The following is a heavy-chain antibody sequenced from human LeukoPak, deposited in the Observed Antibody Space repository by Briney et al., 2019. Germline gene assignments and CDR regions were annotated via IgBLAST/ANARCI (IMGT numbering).Heavy chain of an antibody. CDR3: ARPIGYSSSFMIIYYFGY. CDR2: IYPGDSDT. J-gene: IGHJ4*02. Sequence: GESLKISCKGSGHSFTSYWIGWVRQMPGKDLEWMGIIYPGDSDTRYSPSFQGQVTISADKSISTAYLQWSSLKASDTAMYSCARPIGYSSSFMIIYYFGYWGRGTLVTVSS. V-gene: IGHV5-51*01. D-gene: IGHD6-6*01. CDR1: GHSFTSYW.